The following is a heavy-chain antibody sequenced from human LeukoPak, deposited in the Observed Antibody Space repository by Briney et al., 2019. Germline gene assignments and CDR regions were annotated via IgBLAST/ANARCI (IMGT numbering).Heavy chain of an antibody. CDR3: ARILGSYSDY. CDR2: IWFDGSNK. D-gene: IGHD3-16*01. V-gene: IGHV3-33*01. Sequence: GGSLRLSCAASGFTFSSHGMHWVRQVPGKGLEWVSTIWFDGSNKYYADSVKGRFTISRDNSKNTLYLQMNSLRAEDTAVYYCARILGSYSDYWGQGTLVTVSS. CDR1: GFTFSSHG. J-gene: IGHJ4*02.